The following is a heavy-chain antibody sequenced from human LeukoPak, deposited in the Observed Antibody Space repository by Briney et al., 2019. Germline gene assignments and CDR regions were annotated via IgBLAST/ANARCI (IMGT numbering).Heavy chain of an antibody. J-gene: IGHJ5*02. Sequence: SSQTLSLTCTVSGDSISRGGYYWSWIRQFPGKGLEWIGYIYYSGSTYYNPSLKSRVTISVDTSKNQFSLRLSSVTAADTAVYYCARDLRGARGVGGNWFDPWGQGTLVTVSS. D-gene: IGHD3-10*01. CDR3: ARDLRGARGVGGNWFDP. V-gene: IGHV4-31*03. CDR2: IYYSGST. CDR1: GDSISRGGYY.